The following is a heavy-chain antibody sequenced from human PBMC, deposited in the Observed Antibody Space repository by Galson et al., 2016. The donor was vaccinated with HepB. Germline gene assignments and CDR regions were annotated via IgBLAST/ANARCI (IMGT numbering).Heavy chain of an antibody. CDR2: IYPGDSDS. CDR1: GYTFTTYW. J-gene: IGHJ4*02. Sequence: QSGAEVKKPGESLKISCKASGYTFTTYWIGWVRQMPGKGLEWLGIIYPGDSDSLYSPSLQGEVTMSVNKSISTAYLQWSSLKASDTAIYYCARHGKGVGYNYVAYWGQGTLVTVSS. CDR3: ARHGKGVGYNYVAY. D-gene: IGHD5-24*01. V-gene: IGHV5-51*01.